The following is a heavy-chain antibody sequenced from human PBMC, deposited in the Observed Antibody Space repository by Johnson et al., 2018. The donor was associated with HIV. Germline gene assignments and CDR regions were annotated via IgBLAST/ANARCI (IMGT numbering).Heavy chain of an antibody. J-gene: IGHJ3*02. V-gene: IGHV3-7*01. CDR2: IKQDGSEK. CDR3: ARDQYTPYLKDDALDI. Sequence: VQLVESGGGVVQPGRSVRLSCAASGFTFNNYAMHWVRQAPGKGLEWVANIKQDGSEKYYVDSVKGRFPISRDNSKNSLHLQMNSLRAEDTAVYYCARDQYTPYLKDDALDIWGQGTMVTVSS. D-gene: IGHD2-2*02. CDR1: GFTFNNYA.